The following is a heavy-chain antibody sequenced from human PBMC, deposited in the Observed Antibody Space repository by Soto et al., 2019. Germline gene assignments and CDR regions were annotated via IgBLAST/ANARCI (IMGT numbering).Heavy chain of an antibody. CDR1: GFTFDDYA. J-gene: IGHJ4*02. Sequence: GGSLRLSCAASGFTFDDYAMHWVRQAPGKGLEWVSGISWNSGSIGYADSVKGRFTISRDNAKNSLYLQMNSLRAEDTALYYCAKSSMEFYQLLSDWGQGTLVTVSS. CDR2: ISWNSGSI. CDR3: AKSSMEFYQLLSD. D-gene: IGHD2-2*01. V-gene: IGHV3-9*01.